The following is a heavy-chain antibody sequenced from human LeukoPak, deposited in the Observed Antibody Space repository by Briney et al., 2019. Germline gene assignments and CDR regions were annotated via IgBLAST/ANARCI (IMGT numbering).Heavy chain of an antibody. CDR2: VFYSGST. CDR3: ASFSGSYFFDY. CDR1: GASISDYF. Sequence: SEPLSLTRTISGASISDYFWSWIRQPPGKGLEWIGYVFYSGSTTYNPSLNSRVAISIDTSRSQFSLRLSSVTAADTAVYYCASFSGSYFFDYWGPGTLVTVSS. V-gene: IGHV4-59*01. J-gene: IGHJ4*02. D-gene: IGHD1-26*01.